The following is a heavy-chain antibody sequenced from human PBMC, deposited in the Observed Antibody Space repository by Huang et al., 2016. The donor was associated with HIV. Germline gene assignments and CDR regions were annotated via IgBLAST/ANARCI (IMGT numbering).Heavy chain of an antibody. J-gene: IGHJ4*02. Sequence: QVHLVESGGGVVQPGGSLRLSCAASGFKLGGFGMHWVRQAPGKVLGWVAAMSYDGRSQVYTDSVRGRFTSSRDNAENTLSLQMKGLRPDDTAVYYCAKESRWFSDFDHWGQGVLVSVSS. CDR2: MSYDGRSQ. CDR1: GFKLGGFG. CDR3: AKESRWFSDFDH. V-gene: IGHV3-30*18. D-gene: IGHD2-15*01.